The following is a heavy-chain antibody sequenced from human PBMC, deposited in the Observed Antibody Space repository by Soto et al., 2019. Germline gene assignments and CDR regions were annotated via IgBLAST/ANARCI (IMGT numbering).Heavy chain of an antibody. J-gene: IGHJ4*02. CDR3: AKDPYYYYDSSGYPI. CDR2: ISYDGSNK. CDR1: GFTFSSYG. V-gene: IGHV3-30*18. Sequence: GXSLRLSCAASGFTFSSYGMHWFRQAPVKGLEWVAVISYDGSNKYYADSVKGRFTISRDNSKNTLYLQMNSLRAEDTAVYYCAKDPYYYYDSSGYPIWGQGTLVTVSS. D-gene: IGHD3-22*01.